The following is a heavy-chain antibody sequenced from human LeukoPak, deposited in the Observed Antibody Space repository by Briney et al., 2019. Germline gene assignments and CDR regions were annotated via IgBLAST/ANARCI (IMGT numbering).Heavy chain of an antibody. V-gene: IGHV1-69*13. CDR1: GGTFSSYA. J-gene: IGHJ4*02. CDR3: ARDWEFTIFGVVRYYFDY. D-gene: IGHD3-3*01. Sequence: SVKVSCKASGGTFSSYAISWVRQAPGQGLEWMGGIIPIFGTANYAQKFQGRVTITADESTSTAYMELSSLRSEDTAVYYCARDWEFTIFGVVRYYFDYWGQGTLVTVSS. CDR2: IIPIFGTA.